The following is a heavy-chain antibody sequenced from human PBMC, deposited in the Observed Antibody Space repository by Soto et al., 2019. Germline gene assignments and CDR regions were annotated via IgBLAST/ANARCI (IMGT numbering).Heavy chain of an antibody. D-gene: IGHD2-21*01. V-gene: IGHV1-69*04. Sequence: ASVKVSCKASGGTFSSYAISWVRQAPGQGLEWMGRIIPILGIANYAQKFQGRVTITADKSTSTAYMELSSLRSEDTAVYYCASPYSSNDYVFDYWGQGTMVTVSS. CDR2: IIPILGIA. CDR3: ASPYSSNDYVFDY. J-gene: IGHJ4*02. CDR1: GGTFSSYA.